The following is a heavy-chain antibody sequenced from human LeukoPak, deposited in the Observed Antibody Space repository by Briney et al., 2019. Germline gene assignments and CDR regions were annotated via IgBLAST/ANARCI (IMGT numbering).Heavy chain of an antibody. D-gene: IGHD3-10*01. J-gene: IGHJ6*04. CDR3: ARTLWFGELLGYYGMDV. CDR2: INHSGST. CDR1: GGSFSGYY. V-gene: IGHV4-34*01. Sequence: PSETLSLTCAVYGGSFSGYYWSWIRQPPGKGLEWIGEINHSGSTNYNPSLKSRVTISVDKSKNQFSLKLSSVTAADTAVYYCARTLWFGELLGYYGMDVWGKGTTVTVSS.